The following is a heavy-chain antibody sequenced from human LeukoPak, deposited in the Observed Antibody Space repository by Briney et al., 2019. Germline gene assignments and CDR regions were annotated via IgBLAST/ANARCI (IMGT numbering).Heavy chain of an antibody. CDR1: GYTFTSYD. J-gene: IGHJ6*02. CDR3: ARDSDYSNYYYYGMDV. D-gene: IGHD4-11*01. V-gene: IGHV1-8*01. Sequence: ASVKVSCKASGYTFTSYDINWVRQATGQGLEWMGWMNPNSGNTGYAQKFQGRVTMTRNTSISTAYMELSSLRSEDTAVYYCARDSDYSNYYYYGMDVWGQGTTVTVSS. CDR2: MNPNSGNT.